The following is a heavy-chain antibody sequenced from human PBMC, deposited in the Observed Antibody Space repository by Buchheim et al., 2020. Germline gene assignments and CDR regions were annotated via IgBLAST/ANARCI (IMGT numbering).Heavy chain of an antibody. J-gene: IGHJ4*02. CDR1: GGSISSSSYY. V-gene: IGHV4-39*07. Sequence: QLQLQESGPGLVKPSETLSLTCTVSGGSISSSSYYWGWIRQPPGKGLECIGSIYYSGSTYYNPSLKSRVTISVDTSTNQFSLKLSSVTAADTAVYYCARETTSLGSDYWGQGTL. D-gene: IGHD2-2*01. CDR2: IYYSGST. CDR3: ARETTSLGSDY.